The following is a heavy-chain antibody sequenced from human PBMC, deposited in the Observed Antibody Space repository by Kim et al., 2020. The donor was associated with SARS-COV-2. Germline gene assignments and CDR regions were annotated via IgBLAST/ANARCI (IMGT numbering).Heavy chain of an antibody. D-gene: IGHD3-22*01. Sequence: GGSLRLSCAASGFTFSSYGMHWVRQAPGKGLEWVAVISYDGSNKYYADSVKGRFTISRDNSKNTLYLQMNSLRAEDTAVYYCARDANYYDSSGYSTDYWGQGTLVTVSS. CDR3: ARDANYYDSSGYSTDY. J-gene: IGHJ4*02. V-gene: IGHV3-33*05. CDR1: GFTFSSYG. CDR2: ISYDGSNK.